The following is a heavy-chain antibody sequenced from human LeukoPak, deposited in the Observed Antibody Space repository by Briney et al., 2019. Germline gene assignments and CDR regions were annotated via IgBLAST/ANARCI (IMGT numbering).Heavy chain of an antibody. V-gene: IGHV4-31*03. D-gene: IGHD7-27*01. Sequence: SETLSLTCTVSGDSISSGGYYWSWIRQHSGKGLEWIGYIYYSGNTYYNPSLRSRVAISVDTSNNQLSLKLSSVTAADTAVYYCVRGGNWAHFDYWGQGTLVTVSS. CDR2: IYYSGNT. CDR3: VRGGNWAHFDY. CDR1: GDSISSGGYY. J-gene: IGHJ4*02.